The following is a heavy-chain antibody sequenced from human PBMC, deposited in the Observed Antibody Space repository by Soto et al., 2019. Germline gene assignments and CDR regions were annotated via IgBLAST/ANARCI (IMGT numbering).Heavy chain of an antibody. CDR1: GFTVSNHY. J-gene: IGHJ4*02. CDR3: TRALPDFETTGHYIDY. D-gene: IGHD2-8*02. Sequence: GGSLRLSCSASGFTVSNHYMTWVRQAPGKGLEWVSVIYSGGSRYYADSVKGRFAISRDHSKNTLYLQMNSLTAEDTAAYYCTRALPDFETTGHYIDYWGQGTLVTVSS. CDR2: IYSGGSR. V-gene: IGHV3-53*01.